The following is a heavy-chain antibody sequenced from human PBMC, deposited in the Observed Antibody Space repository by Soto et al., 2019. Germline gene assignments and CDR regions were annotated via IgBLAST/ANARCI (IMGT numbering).Heavy chain of an antibody. V-gene: IGHV1-69*02. CDR2: FNPILTMS. J-gene: IGHJ2*01. CDR3: GTRYGLGYRALDF. D-gene: IGHD3-10*01. Sequence: QVQLVQSGADVKKPGPSVKVSCKASGDTFNFYTINWVRQAPGLGLEWMGRFNPILTMSNYAQKFEGRVRITAAQSPSTASMELSRLSAAASAMDYSGTRYGLGYRALDFWARGALVTASS. CDR1: GDTFNFYT.